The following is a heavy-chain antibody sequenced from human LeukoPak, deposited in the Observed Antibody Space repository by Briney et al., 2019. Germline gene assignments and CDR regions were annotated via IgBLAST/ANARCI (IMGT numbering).Heavy chain of an antibody. CDR3: ASFYCSGGSCYQYYYYYYMDV. D-gene: IGHD2-15*01. CDR1: GGSFSGYY. V-gene: IGHV4-34*01. J-gene: IGHJ6*03. CDR2: INHSGST. Sequence: SETLSLTCAVYGGSFSGYYWSWIRQPPGKGLEWIGEINHSGSTNYNPSLKSRVTISVDTSKNQFSLKLSSVTAADTAVYYSASFYCSGGSCYQYYYYYYMDVWGKGTTVTISS.